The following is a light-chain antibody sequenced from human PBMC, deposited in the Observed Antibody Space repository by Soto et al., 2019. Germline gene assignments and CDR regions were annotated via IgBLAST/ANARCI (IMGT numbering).Light chain of an antibody. CDR1: SSDFVSYNL. CDR3: CSYADNINV. V-gene: IGLV2-23*01. Sequence: QSVLTQPASVSGSPGQSITVSCTATSSDFVSYNLVSWYLQYPGKAPKLIIYEDSKRPSGVSDRFSGSRSGDTASLTISGLQDEDEADYYCCSYADNINVFATGTKLTVL. J-gene: IGLJ1*01. CDR2: EDS.